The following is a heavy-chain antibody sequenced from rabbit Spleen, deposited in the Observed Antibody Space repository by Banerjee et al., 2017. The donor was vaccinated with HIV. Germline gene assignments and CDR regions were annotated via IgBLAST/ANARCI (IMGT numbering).Heavy chain of an antibody. Sequence: QSLEESGGDLVKPGASLTLTCTASGFSFSSSYWICWVRQAPGKGLEWIACIYAGSSGTTYYASWAKGRFTISKTSSTTVTLQMTSLTAADTATYFCARELAGYVGGYYGMDLWGQGTLVTVS. D-gene: IGHD4-2*01. J-gene: IGHJ6*01. CDR1: GFSFSSSYW. CDR2: IYAGSSGTT. CDR3: ARELAGYVGGYYGMDL. V-gene: IGHV1S40*01.